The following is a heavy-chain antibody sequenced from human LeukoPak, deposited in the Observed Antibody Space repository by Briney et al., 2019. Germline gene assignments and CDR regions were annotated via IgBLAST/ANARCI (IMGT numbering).Heavy chain of an antibody. V-gene: IGHV3-43D*04. Sequence: GGSLRLSCAASGFTFDDYVMHWVRQAPGKGLEWVSLISWDGGSTYYADSVKGRFTISRDNSKNSLYLQMNSLRAEDTALYYCAKDGSAYCGGDCLYYFDYWGQGTLVTVSS. CDR1: GFTFDDYV. CDR3: AKDGSAYCGGDCLYYFDY. CDR2: ISWDGGST. D-gene: IGHD2-21*01. J-gene: IGHJ4*02.